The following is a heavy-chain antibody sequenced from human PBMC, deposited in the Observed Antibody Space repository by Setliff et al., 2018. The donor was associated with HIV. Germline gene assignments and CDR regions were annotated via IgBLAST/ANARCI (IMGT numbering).Heavy chain of an antibody. CDR1: GGSISSSSYY. J-gene: IGHJ4*02. CDR2: VSSRGDT. CDR3: ARAAAGNTGPFDL. D-gene: IGHD4-17*01. Sequence: SETLSLTCTVSGGSISSSSYYWSWIRQPAGKGLEWIGRVSSRGDTNYNPSLKSRVTMSVDTSKNQFSLKLTSVTASDTAVYYCARAAAGNTGPFDLWVQGSPVTVSS. V-gene: IGHV4-61*02.